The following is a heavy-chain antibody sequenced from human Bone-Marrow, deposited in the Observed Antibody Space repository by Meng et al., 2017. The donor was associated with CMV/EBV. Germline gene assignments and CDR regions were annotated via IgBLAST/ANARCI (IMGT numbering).Heavy chain of an antibody. V-gene: IGHV4-30-4*08. J-gene: IGHJ6*02. CDR1: GGSISSGDYY. D-gene: IGHD5-12*01. Sequence: SETLSLTCTVSGGSISSGDYYWSWIRQPPGKGLEWIGYIYYSGSTYYNPSLKSRVTLSVDTSKNQFSLKLSSVTAADTAVYYCARAHVDIVATQYYYYYGMDVWVQGTTVTVSS. CDR3: ARAHVDIVATQYYYYYGMDV. CDR2: IYYSGST.